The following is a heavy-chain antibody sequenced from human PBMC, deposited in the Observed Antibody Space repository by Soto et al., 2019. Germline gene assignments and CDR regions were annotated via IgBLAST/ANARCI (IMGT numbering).Heavy chain of an antibody. Sequence: SETLSLTCAVYGGSFSGYYWSWIRQPPGKGLEWIGEINHRGSTNYNPSLKSRVTRSVDTSKNQFSLKLSAVTAADTAVYYCASAYLWGNQGYFDYWGQGTLVTVSS. CDR3: ASAYLWGNQGYFDY. D-gene: IGHD3-16*01. CDR1: GGSFSGYY. CDR2: INHRGST. V-gene: IGHV4-34*01. J-gene: IGHJ4*02.